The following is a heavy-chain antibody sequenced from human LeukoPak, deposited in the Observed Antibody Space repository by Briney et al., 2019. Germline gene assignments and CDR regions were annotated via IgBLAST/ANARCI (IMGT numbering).Heavy chain of an antibody. Sequence: SETLSLTCTVAGGSISSYYWSWIRQPPGKGLEWIGHIYYSGSTNYNPSLKSRVTISVDTSKNQFSLKLSSVTAADTAVYYCARGCFSSGLGYFDLWGRGTLVTVSS. D-gene: IGHD6-25*01. CDR3: ARGCFSSGLGYFDL. J-gene: IGHJ2*01. CDR1: GGSISSYY. V-gene: IGHV4-59*01. CDR2: IYYSGST.